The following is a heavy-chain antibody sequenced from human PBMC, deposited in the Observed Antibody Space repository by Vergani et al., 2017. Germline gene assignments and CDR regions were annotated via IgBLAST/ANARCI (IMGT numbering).Heavy chain of an antibody. Sequence: LQMQETGPRLVKPSETLSLTCSLSGMSISNNNYYWGWIRQTPGKRLEGIGRIYDSRKNNHSPSLKSRVSISVYTSKNQFSLNLTSVTAADTAVYYCARHLRQLARNDVFDIWGHGTLVTVAS. CDR3: ARHLRQLARNDVFDI. J-gene: IGHJ3*02. CDR1: GMSISNNNYY. D-gene: IGHD6-6*01. CDR2: IYDSRKN. V-gene: IGHV4-39*01.